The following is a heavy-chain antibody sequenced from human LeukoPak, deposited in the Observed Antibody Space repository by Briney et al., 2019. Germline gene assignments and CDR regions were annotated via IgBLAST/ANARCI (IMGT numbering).Heavy chain of an antibody. CDR1: GYTFTSYY. Sequence: ASVKVSCKASGYTFTSYYMHWVRQAPGQGLEWTGIINPSGGSTSYAQKFQGRVTMTRDMSTSTVYMELSSLRSEDTAVYYCARVDVEDGYNYPFDYWGQGTLVTVSS. D-gene: IGHD5-24*01. CDR3: ARVDVEDGYNYPFDY. CDR2: INPSGGST. V-gene: IGHV1-46*01. J-gene: IGHJ4*02.